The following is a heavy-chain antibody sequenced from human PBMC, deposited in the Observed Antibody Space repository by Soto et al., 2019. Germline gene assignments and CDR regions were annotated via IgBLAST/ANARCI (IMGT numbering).Heavy chain of an antibody. J-gene: IGHJ4*02. CDR2: ISAYNGNT. V-gene: IGHV1-18*01. CDR1: GYTFTSYG. Sequence: QVQLVQSGAEVKKPGASVKVSCKASGYTFTSYGISWVRQAPGQGLEWMGWISAYNGNTNYAQKLQGRVTMTTDTSXSXXYMELRSLRSDDTAVYYCAREGGEVWFGEFKEADYWGQGTLVTVSS. D-gene: IGHD3-10*01. CDR3: AREGGEVWFGEFKEADY.